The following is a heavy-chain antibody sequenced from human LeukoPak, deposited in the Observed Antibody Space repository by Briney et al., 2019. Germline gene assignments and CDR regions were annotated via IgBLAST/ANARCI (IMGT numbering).Heavy chain of an antibody. V-gene: IGHV3-23*01. CDR2: IGGSGGGK. Sequence: GGSLRLSCAASGISFRTYAMSWVRQAPWKGLEWVSVIGGSGGGKNYADSVKGRFTISRDNSKNTLHLEMNSLRAEDTALYYCAKILAAGSSRWFDPWGQGTLVTVSS. D-gene: IGHD6-13*01. CDR1: GISFRTYA. J-gene: IGHJ5*02. CDR3: AKILAAGSSRWFDP.